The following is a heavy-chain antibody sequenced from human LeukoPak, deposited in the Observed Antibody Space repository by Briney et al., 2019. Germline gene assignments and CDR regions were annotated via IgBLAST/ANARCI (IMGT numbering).Heavy chain of an antibody. CDR2: IRNKAYGGTT. V-gene: IGHV3-49*04. Sequence: GGSLRLSCTASGFAFGDYAMSWVGQAPGKGLEGVGFIRNKAYGGTTEYAASVKARYIISTDASKSITYLQMNRLNTEDTAVSYCDRGIIGLRGFDYWGQGTLVTVSS. CDR1: GFAFGDYA. D-gene: IGHD1-20*01. CDR3: DRGIIGLRGFDY. J-gene: IGHJ4*02.